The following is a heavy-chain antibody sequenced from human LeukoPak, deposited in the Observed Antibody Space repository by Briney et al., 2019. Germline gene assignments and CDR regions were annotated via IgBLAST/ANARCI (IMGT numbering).Heavy chain of an antibody. V-gene: IGHV3-7*05. CDR2: INLDGTEK. CDR1: GFTFSYFW. Sequence: PGGSLRLSCAASGFTFSYFWMSWVRQAPGKGLEWVANINLDGTEKHYVDSVKGRFTISRDNARKSLYLQMNSLRAEDTAVYYCARDNVGATPFDYWGQGTLVTVSS. CDR3: ARDNVGATPFDY. J-gene: IGHJ4*02. D-gene: IGHD1-26*01.